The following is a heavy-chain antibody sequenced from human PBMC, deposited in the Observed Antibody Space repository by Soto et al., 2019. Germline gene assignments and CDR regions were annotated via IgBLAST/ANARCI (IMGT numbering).Heavy chain of an antibody. CDR2: VYYTGDT. CDR1: SGPSSSHN. J-gene: IGHJ6*02. CDR3: VRQGIDYLHGLVDV. Sequence: QVQLQQSGPRLAKPSETLSLTCTVSSGPSSSHNWGWIRQSPGRGLEWIGYVYYTGDTSYNPSLKSRVTISADTSTNNISLTLTSVTAADTAVYYCVRQGIDYLHGLVDVWGQGTTVSVSS. V-gene: IGHV4-59*08. D-gene: IGHD1-26*01.